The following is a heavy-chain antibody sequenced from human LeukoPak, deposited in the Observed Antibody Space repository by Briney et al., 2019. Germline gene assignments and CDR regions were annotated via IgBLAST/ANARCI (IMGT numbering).Heavy chain of an antibody. CDR1: GGSISSYY. Sequence: ASETLSLTCTVSGGSISSYYWSWIRQPAGKGLEWIGRIYTSGSTNYNPSLKSRVTMSVDTSKNQFSLKLSSVTAADTAVYYCAREKSNTNDFWSGLWNYYYYYMDVWGKGTTVTVSS. V-gene: IGHV4-4*07. D-gene: IGHD3-3*01. J-gene: IGHJ6*03. CDR3: AREKSNTNDFWSGLWNYYYYYMDV. CDR2: IYTSGST.